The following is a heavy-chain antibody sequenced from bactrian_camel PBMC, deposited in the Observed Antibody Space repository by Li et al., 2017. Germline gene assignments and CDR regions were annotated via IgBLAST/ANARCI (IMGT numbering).Heavy chain of an antibody. CDR1: PYTYKRGC. J-gene: IGHJ4*01. V-gene: IGHV3-3*01. D-gene: IGHD4*01. Sequence: HVQLVESGGGSVQAGGSLRLACAVYPYTYKRGCMGWYRQASGEEREAIAAIFPGDRRTIVADSVKGRFSISQDNAKNTWYLQMISLKPEDSAMYYCASDELVTRLKGLQTCDPNHYDYPDWGQGTQVTVS. CDR2: IFPGDRRT. CDR3: ASDELVTRLKGLQTCDPNHYDYPD.